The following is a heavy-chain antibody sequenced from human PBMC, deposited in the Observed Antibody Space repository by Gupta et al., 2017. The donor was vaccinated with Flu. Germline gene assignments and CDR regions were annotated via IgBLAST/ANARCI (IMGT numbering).Heavy chain of an antibody. V-gene: IGHV3-23*01. CDR1: A. Sequence: AMTWVRQAPGKGLEWVSAIRGSSESTFYADSVKGRFTISRDNSKNTLYLQMSSLRAEDTAVYYCAKDWKLQQVVPDALDIWGQGTMVTVSS. D-gene: IGHD6-13*01. CDR2: IRGSSEST. J-gene: IGHJ3*02. CDR3: AKDWKLQQVVPDALDI.